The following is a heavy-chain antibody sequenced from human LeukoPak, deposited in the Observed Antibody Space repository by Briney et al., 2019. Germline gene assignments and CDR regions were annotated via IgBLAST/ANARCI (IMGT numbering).Heavy chain of an antibody. CDR1: GGSISNYY. J-gene: IGHJ3*02. V-gene: IGHV4-59*01. Sequence: SETLSLTCTVSGGSISNYYWNWIRQPPGKGLEWIGYIYYSGSTNYNPSLKSRVTISVDTSKNQFSLKLSSVTAADTAVYYCARGYSSGWYYAFDIWGQGTMVTVSS. CDR2: IYYSGST. D-gene: IGHD6-19*01. CDR3: ARGYSSGWYYAFDI.